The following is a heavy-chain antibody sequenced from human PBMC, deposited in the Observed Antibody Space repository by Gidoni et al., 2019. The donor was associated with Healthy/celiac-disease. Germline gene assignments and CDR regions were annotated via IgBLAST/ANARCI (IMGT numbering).Heavy chain of an antibody. CDR1: GFTFSNAW. CDR2: IKSKTDGGTT. V-gene: IGHV3-15*01. CDR3: TTAKSRYYDFWSGYSAYYGMDV. Sequence: EVQLVASGGGLAKPGGSLRLSCAASGFTFSNAWMSWVRQAPGKGLELVGRIKSKTDGGTTDYAAPVKGRFTISRDDSKNTLYLQMNSLKAEDTAVYYCTTAKSRYYDFWSGYSAYYGMDVWGKGTTVTVSS. D-gene: IGHD3-3*01. J-gene: IGHJ6*04.